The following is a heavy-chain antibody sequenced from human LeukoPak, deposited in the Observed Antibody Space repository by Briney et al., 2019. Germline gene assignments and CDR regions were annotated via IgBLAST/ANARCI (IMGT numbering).Heavy chain of an antibody. J-gene: IGHJ4*02. D-gene: IGHD3-22*01. Sequence: PGGSLRLSCAVSGITLSNYGMSWVRQAPGKGLEWVAGISDSGGRTNYADYVKGRFTISRHNPKNTLYLQMNSLRAEHTAVYFCAKRGVVIRVILVGFHKEAYYFDSWGQGALVTVSA. CDR1: GITLSNYG. V-gene: IGHV3-23*01. CDR2: ISDSGGRT. CDR3: AKRGVVIRVILVGFHKEAYYFDS.